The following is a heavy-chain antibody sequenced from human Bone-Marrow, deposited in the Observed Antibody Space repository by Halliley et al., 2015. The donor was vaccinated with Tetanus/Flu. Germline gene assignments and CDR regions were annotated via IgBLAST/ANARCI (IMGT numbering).Heavy chain of an antibody. V-gene: IGHV3-30*18. J-gene: IGHJ4*02. D-gene: IGHD4-17*01. CDR3: AKDPRPAVTTARGYFAY. CDR2: ISYVGSNK. Sequence: ISYVGSNKSYADPLKGRFTTSRDNSKNPLYLQMNSLRAEDPAVYYCAKDPRPAVTTARGYFAYWGQGSLVTVSS.